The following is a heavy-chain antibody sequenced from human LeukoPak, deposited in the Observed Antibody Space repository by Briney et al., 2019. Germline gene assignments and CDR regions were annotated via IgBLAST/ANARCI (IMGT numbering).Heavy chain of an antibody. CDR2: ISDIESI. V-gene: IGHV4-59*08. Sequence: KPSETLSLTCTVSGGSISSYYWIWIRQPPGKGLAWIAYISDIESINYLPSLQSRVTISLDTSKNQFSLNLSSVTAADKAVYYCAGHHPRNTVDFWGQGTLVTVSS. CDR3: AGHHPRNTVDF. D-gene: IGHD2/OR15-2a*01. J-gene: IGHJ4*02. CDR1: GGSISSYY.